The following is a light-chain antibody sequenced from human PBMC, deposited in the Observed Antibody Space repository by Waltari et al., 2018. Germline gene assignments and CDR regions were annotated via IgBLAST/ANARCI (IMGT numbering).Light chain of an antibody. CDR3: LLSYSGARPWV. CDR1: TGAATRGHY. CDR2: DTS. Sequence: QAVVTQEPSLTVSPGGTVTLTCGPSTGAATRGHYPYWFQQKPGQAPRTLIYDTSNKHSWTPARFSGSLLGGKAALTLSGAQPEDEAEYYCLLSYSGARPWVFGGGTKLTVL. J-gene: IGLJ3*02. V-gene: IGLV7-46*01.